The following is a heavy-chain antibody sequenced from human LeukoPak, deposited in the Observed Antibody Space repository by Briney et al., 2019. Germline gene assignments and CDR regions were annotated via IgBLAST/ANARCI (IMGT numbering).Heavy chain of an antibody. V-gene: IGHV3-30*02. CDR1: GFTFSSYG. J-gene: IGHJ6*03. CDR3: AKDEKNNFDWLSPVSNYYHMDV. D-gene: IGHD3-9*01. Sequence: PGGSLRLSSAASGFTFSSYGMHWVRQAPGKGLEWVAFIHYDGSKKYYADSVKGRFTISRDNSKNTLNLQMNSLRGEDTAVYYCAKDEKNNFDWLSPVSNYYHMDVWGKGTTVTISS. CDR2: IHYDGSKK.